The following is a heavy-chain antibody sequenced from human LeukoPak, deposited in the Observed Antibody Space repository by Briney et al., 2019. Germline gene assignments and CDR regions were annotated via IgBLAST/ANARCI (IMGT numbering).Heavy chain of an antibody. V-gene: IGHV3-66*02. CDR3: VKDWAQRIAARPGLLDY. J-gene: IGHJ4*02. D-gene: IGHD6-6*01. CDR2: IYSVGSA. CDR1: GFTVSSNY. Sequence: PGGSLRLSCAASGFTVSSNYMSWVRQAPGKGLEWVSIIYSVGSAYYADSVKGRFTISRDNSKNTLYLQMNSLRAEDTAVYYCVKDWAQRIAARPGLLDYWGQGTLVTVSS.